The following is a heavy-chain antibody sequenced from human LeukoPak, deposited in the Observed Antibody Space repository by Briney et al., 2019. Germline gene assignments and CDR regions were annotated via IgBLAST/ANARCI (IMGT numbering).Heavy chain of an antibody. CDR1: GFTFSSYW. D-gene: IGHD5-18*01. Sequence: PGGSLRLSCAASGFTFSSYWMHWVRQAPGKGLVWVSRINSDGSSTSYADSVKGRFTISRDNAKNTLYLQMNSLRAEDTAVYYCACDTAMAQLFDYRGQGTLVTVSS. CDR2: INSDGSST. J-gene: IGHJ4*02. V-gene: IGHV3-74*01. CDR3: ACDTAMAQLFDY.